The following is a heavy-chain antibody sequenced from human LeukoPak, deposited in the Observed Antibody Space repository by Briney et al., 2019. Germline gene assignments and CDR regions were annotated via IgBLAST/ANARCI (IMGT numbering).Heavy chain of an antibody. J-gene: IGHJ4*02. D-gene: IGHD5-18*01. CDR2: FDPEDGET. Sequence: RASVKVSCKVSGYTLTELSMHWVRQAPRKGLEWMGGFDPEDGETIYAQKFQGRVTITADKSTSTAYMELSSLRSEDTAVYYCASGYSYGYRGGDPNIFDYWGQGTLVTVSS. CDR1: GYTLTELS. CDR3: ASGYSYGYRGGDPNIFDY. V-gene: IGHV1-24*01.